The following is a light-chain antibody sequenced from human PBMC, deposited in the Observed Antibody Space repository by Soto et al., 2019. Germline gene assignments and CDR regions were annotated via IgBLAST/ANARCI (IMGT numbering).Light chain of an antibody. CDR2: KDT. J-gene: IGLJ1*01. Sequence: SALTQPASVSGSPGQSITISCTGTSSDVGSYNPVSWYQQYAGKAPKLMIYKDTQRPSGVSNRFSGSKSGNTASLTISGLQAEDEADYYCCSYAAASTYVFGTGTKLTVL. V-gene: IGLV2-23*01. CDR1: SSDVGSYNP. CDR3: CSYAAASTYV.